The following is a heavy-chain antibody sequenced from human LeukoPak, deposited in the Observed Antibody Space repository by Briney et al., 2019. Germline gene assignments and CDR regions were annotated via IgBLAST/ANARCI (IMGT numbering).Heavy chain of an antibody. Sequence: PGTSLRLSCVAFGFTFSSYGMHGVREGPGKGLEWVAVISYDGSNKYYAGSVKGRFTISRDNSKNTLYLQMNSMRAEDTAVYYSAKGYSNFYYYGMDVWGQGTTVTVSS. CDR1: GFTFSSYG. CDR3: AKGYSNFYYYGMDV. D-gene: IGHD4-11*01. V-gene: IGHV3-30*18. CDR2: ISYDGSNK. J-gene: IGHJ6*02.